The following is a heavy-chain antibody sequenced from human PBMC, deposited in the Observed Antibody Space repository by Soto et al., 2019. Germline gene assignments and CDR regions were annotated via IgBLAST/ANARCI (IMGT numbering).Heavy chain of an antibody. CDR2: IYYSGST. CDR1: GGSISSGDYY. Sequence: SETLSLTCTVSGGSISSGDYYWSWIRQPPGKGLEWIGYIYYSGSTYYNPSLKSRVTISVDTSKNQFSLKLSSVTAADTAVYYCARDRGDIVLVPAASYGMDVWGQGTTVTVSS. D-gene: IGHD2-2*01. V-gene: IGHV4-30-4*01. J-gene: IGHJ6*02. CDR3: ARDRGDIVLVPAASYGMDV.